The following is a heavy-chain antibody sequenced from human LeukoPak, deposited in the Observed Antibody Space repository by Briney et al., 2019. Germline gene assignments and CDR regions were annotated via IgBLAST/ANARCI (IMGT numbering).Heavy chain of an antibody. D-gene: IGHD4-17*01. Sequence: GESLKISCKGSGYSFTSYWIGWVRQMPGKGLEWMGIIYPGDSDTRYSLSFQGQVTISADKSISTAYLQWSSLKASDTAMYYCARQMWGDDYGDYGEIDYWGQGTLVTVSS. CDR2: IYPGDSDT. CDR1: GYSFTSYW. J-gene: IGHJ4*02. CDR3: ARQMWGDDYGDYGEIDY. V-gene: IGHV5-51*01.